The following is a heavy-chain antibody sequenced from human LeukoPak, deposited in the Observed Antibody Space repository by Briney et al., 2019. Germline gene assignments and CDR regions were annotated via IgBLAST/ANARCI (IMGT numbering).Heavy chain of an antibody. J-gene: IGHJ6*02. Sequence: ASVKVSCKASGGTFSSYATSWVRQAPGQGLEWMGGIIPIFGTANYAQKFQGRVTITADESTSTAYMELSSLRSEDTAVYYCARIEVVPAAILHYYYGMDVWGQGTTVTVSS. D-gene: IGHD2-2*01. CDR2: IIPIFGTA. CDR3: ARIEVVPAAILHYYYGMDV. CDR1: GGTFSSYA. V-gene: IGHV1-69*13.